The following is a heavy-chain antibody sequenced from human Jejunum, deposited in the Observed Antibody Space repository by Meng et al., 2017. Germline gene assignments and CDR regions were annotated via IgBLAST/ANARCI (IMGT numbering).Heavy chain of an antibody. J-gene: IGHJ4*02. CDR1: GGTVTSYG. CDR3: ARDLNRYYDGSGDYYFDY. D-gene: IGHD3-22*01. V-gene: IGHV1-69*06. Sequence: SVKVSCNASGGTVTSYGISWVRQAPGQGLEWMGRIIPIFGTTYYAQKFQGRVTITADKSTSTAYMELSSLRSEDTAMYYCARDLNRYYDGSGDYYFDYWGQGTLVTVSS. CDR2: IIPIFGTT.